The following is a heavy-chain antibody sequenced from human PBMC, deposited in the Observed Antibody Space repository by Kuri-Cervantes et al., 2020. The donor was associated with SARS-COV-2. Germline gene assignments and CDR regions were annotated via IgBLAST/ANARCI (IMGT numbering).Heavy chain of an antibody. D-gene: IGHD6-13*01. J-gene: IGHJ1*01. CDR3: ARGGMAAAAATAFFQH. CDR1: GFLFTTYW. Sequence: GGSLRLSCKGSGFLFTTYWIGWVRQVPGKGLEWMGIIYPGDSDTRYSPSFQGQVTISADNSITTAYLQWCSLKASDTGIYDCARGGMAAAAATAFFQHWGQGTLVTVSS. V-gene: IGHV5-51*01. CDR2: IYPGDSDT.